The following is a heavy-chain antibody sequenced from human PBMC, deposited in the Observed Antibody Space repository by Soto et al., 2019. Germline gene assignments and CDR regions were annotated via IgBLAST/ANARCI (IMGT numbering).Heavy chain of an antibody. Sequence: ASVKVSCKASGYIFSSYAMHWVRQAPGQRLEWMGWINVGNDNTKYSQKFQGRVTITRDTSASTAYMELSSLRSEDTAVYYCARGSFYDFWSGYYPYGMDVWGQGTTVTVSS. CDR2: INVGNDNT. CDR3: ARGSFYDFWSGYYPYGMDV. D-gene: IGHD3-3*01. J-gene: IGHJ6*02. CDR1: GYIFSSYA. V-gene: IGHV1-3*01.